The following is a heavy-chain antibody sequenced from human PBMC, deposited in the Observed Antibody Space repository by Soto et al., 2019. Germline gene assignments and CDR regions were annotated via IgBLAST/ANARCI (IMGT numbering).Heavy chain of an antibody. CDR3: ARAYLGRLPRRADYYHAMNV. CDR1: GLSFRDYD. J-gene: IGHJ6*02. D-gene: IGHD1-26*01. V-gene: IGHV3-13*05. Sequence: EVQLVESGGGSVQPGESLRLSCAASGLSFRDYDMHWVRQRTGKGLEWVAGLGAADDPYYIASVKGRLSVSRYNSQNSLYLQMNNLRVDDTAVYFCARAYLGRLPRRADYYHAMNVWGRGPXXXXS. CDR2: LGAADDP.